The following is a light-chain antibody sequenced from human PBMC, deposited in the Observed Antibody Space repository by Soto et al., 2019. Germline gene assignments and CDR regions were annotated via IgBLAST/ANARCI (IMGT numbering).Light chain of an antibody. Sequence: QSVLTQPPSASGTPGQRVTISCSGSSSNIGSNYVYWYQQLPGTAPKLLIYRNDQPPSGVPDRFSGSKSGTSASLAISGLRSEDEADYYCAPWDDSLSGVVFGGGTKLTVL. CDR2: RND. J-gene: IGLJ3*02. CDR1: SSNIGSNY. CDR3: APWDDSLSGVV. V-gene: IGLV1-47*01.